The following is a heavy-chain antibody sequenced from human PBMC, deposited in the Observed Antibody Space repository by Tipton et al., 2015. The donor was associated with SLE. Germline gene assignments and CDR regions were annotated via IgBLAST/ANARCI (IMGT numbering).Heavy chain of an antibody. CDR1: GYRFSSYW. CDR2: IYPGDSKT. J-gene: IGHJ4*02. Sequence: VQLVQSGAEVKKPGESLRISCKGSGYRFSSYWIGWVRQMPGKGLEWMGIIYPGDSKTIYRPSFEGQVTISADTSINTAYLQWSSLKASDTAIYYCARGLPYTSSGDYWGQGTLVTVSS. D-gene: IGHD3-16*01. V-gene: IGHV5-51*03. CDR3: ARGLPYTSSGDY.